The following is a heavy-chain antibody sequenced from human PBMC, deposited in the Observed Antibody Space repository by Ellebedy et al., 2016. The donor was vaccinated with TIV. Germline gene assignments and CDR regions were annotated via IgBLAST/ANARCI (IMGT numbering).Heavy chain of an antibody. CDR3: ARRPDGMDV. D-gene: IGHD6-6*01. CDR2: INHSGTT. Sequence: SETLSLXXALPGGPFIGYHWSWIRQTPGKGLEWIGEINHSGTTSYNPSLKSRVTISLDTSKNQLSLELRFVTAADTAVYFCARRPDGMDVWGQGTTVTVSS. V-gene: IGHV4-34*01. J-gene: IGHJ6*02. CDR1: GGPFIGYH.